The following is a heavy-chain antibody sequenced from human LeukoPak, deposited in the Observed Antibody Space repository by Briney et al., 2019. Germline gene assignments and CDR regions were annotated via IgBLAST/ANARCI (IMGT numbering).Heavy chain of an antibody. CDR1: GFTFSRYS. Sequence: GGSLRLSCVASGFTFSRYSMYWVRQAPGKGLEWVSYINSKSDTIYYADSVKGRFTVSRDNAKNSLYLQMNGLKADDSAVYFCARAQVTTIITRIFDYWGQGSQVTVSS. CDR3: ARAQVTTIITRIFDY. D-gene: IGHD4-17*01. J-gene: IGHJ4*02. V-gene: IGHV3-48*04. CDR2: INSKSDTI.